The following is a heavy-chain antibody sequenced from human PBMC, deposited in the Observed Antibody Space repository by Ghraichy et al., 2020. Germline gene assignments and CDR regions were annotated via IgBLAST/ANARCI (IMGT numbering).Heavy chain of an antibody. D-gene: IGHD1-1*01. V-gene: IGHV3-23*01. CDR3: AKDAVSANGVYDAFDI. J-gene: IGHJ3*02. CDR2: IGGGGADT. CDR1: GFTFGNYA. Sequence: GGSLRLSCAASGFTFGNYAMSWVRQAPGEGLEWVSAIGGGGADTDYAASVKGRFTISRDNSRSTLYLQLNSLRAEDTAVYYCAKDAVSANGVYDAFDIWGQGTMVTVSS.